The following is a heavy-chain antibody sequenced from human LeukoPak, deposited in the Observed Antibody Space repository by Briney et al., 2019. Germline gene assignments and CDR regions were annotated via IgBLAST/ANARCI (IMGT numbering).Heavy chain of an antibody. J-gene: IGHJ4*02. Sequence: HPGRSLRLSCAASGFTFSSYGMHWVRQAPGKGLEWVAVIWYDGSNKYYADSVKGRFTISRDNSKNTLYLQMNSLRAEDTAVYYCARDPISNLRPLYYYDYWGQGTLVTVSS. CDR3: ARDPISNLRPLYYYDY. V-gene: IGHV3-33*01. CDR1: GFTFSSYG. CDR2: IWYDGSNK. D-gene: IGHD1-14*01.